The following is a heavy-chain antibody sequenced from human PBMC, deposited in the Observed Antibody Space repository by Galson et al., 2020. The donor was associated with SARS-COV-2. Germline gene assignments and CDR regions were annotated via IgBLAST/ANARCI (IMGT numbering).Heavy chain of an antibody. J-gene: IGHJ6*02. D-gene: IGHD3-10*01. Sequence: GGSLRLSCAASGFTFDDYAMHWVRQAPGKGLEWVSGISWNSGSIGYADSVKGRFTISRDNAKNSLYLQMNSLRAEDTALYYCAKDKSGEPLYGMDVWGQGTTVTVSS. V-gene: IGHV3-9*01. CDR1: GFTFDDYA. CDR3: AKDKSGEPLYGMDV. CDR2: ISWNSGSI.